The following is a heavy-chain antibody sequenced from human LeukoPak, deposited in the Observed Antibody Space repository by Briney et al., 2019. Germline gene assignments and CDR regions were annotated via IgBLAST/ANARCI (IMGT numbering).Heavy chain of an antibody. J-gene: IGHJ5*02. CDR2: IYYSGST. Sequence: PSETLSLTCTVSGGSISSYYWSWIRQPPGKGLEWIGYIYYSGSTYYNPSLKSRVTISVDTSKNQFSLKLSSVTAADTAVYYCARRAYDSSGYYLNWFDPWGQGTLVTVSS. V-gene: IGHV4-59*08. CDR3: ARRAYDSSGYYLNWFDP. CDR1: GGSISSYY. D-gene: IGHD3-22*01.